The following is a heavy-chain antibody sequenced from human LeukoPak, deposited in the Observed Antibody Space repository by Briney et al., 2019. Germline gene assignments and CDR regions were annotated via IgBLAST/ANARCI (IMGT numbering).Heavy chain of an antibody. Sequence: PSETLSLTCTVSGGSLSSYYWSCIRQPAGKGLEWLGRIYTSGSTHYHPSLKSRVTISVDTSKNQFSLKLSSVTAADTAVYFCSQEDDGIRYFDWLLPEYYYYYGMDVWGQGTTVTVSS. CDR1: GGSLSSYY. V-gene: IGHV4-4*07. D-gene: IGHD3-9*01. J-gene: IGHJ6*02. CDR3: SQEDDGIRYFDWLLPEYYYYYGMDV. CDR2: IYTSGST.